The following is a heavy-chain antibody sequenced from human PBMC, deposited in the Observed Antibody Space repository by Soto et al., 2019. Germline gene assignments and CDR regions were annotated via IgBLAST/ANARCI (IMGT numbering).Heavy chain of an antibody. CDR2: ISSSSSYI. Sequence: PGGSLRLSCAASGFTFSSYSMNWVRQAPGKGLEWVSSISSSSSYIYYADSVKGRSTISRDNAKNSLYLQMNSLRAEDTAVYYWARDRVATVTTYSRPGYYYYGMDVWGQGTTVTVSS. CDR1: GFTFSSYS. J-gene: IGHJ6*02. CDR3: ARDRVATVTTYSRPGYYYYGMDV. V-gene: IGHV3-21*01. D-gene: IGHD4-17*01.